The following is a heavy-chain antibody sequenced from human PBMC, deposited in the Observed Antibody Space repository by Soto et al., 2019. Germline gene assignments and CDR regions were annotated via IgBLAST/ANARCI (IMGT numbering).Heavy chain of an antibody. V-gene: IGHV1-2*04. J-gene: IGHJ4*02. CDR3: AREEWGDGYNTAGFDY. CDR1: GYTFTGYY. Sequence: ASVKVSCKASGYTFTGYYMHWVRQAPGQGLEWMGWINPNSGGTNYAQKFQGWVTMTRDTSISTAYMELSRLRSDDTAVYYCAREEWGDGYNTAGFDYWGQGTLVTVSS. CDR2: INPNSGGT. D-gene: IGHD3-3*01.